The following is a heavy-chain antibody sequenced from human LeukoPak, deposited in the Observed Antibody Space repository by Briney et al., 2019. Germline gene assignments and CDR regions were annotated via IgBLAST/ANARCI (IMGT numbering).Heavy chain of an antibody. J-gene: IGHJ6*03. CDR2: IYSGVST. V-gene: IGHV4-4*09. D-gene: IGHD2-15*01. CDR1: GDSINDHY. Sequence: SESLSLTCTVSGDSINDHYWSWVRQPPGEWLELGAYIYSGVSTNYNPSLKSRVTISIDTSKSQFSLKLTSVTAADAGVYYCARQRWSGGSCYRVDQLYYMDVWGKGTTVTVSS. CDR3: ARQRWSGGSCYRVDQLYYMDV.